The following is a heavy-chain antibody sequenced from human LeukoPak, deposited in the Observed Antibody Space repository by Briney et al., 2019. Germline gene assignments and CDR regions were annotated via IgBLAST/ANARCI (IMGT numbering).Heavy chain of an antibody. V-gene: IGHV1-18*01. Sequence: GASVKVSCKASGYTFTSFGISWVRQVPGQGLEWMGWISTYKGNTIYAQKLQGRVSVTTDTSTSTVYMELRSLTSDDTAVYYCGRSMDSSTSRLIEYWGQGTLVTVSS. CDR3: GRSMDSSTSRLIEY. D-gene: IGHD6-6*01. CDR1: GYTFTSFG. CDR2: ISTYKGNT. J-gene: IGHJ4*02.